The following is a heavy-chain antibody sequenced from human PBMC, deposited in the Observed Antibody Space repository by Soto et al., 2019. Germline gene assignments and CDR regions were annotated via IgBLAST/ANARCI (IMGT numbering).Heavy chain of an antibody. CDR2: ISWDGGST. CDR1: GFTFDDYT. CDR3: AKGGGIELDV. V-gene: IGHV3-43*01. D-gene: IGHD6-13*01. J-gene: IGHJ6*02. Sequence: GGSLRLSCAASGFTFDDYTMHWVRQAPGKGLEWVSLISWDGGSTYYADSVKGRFTISRDNSKNSLYLQMNSLRTEDTALYYCAKGGGIELDVWGQGTTVTVSS.